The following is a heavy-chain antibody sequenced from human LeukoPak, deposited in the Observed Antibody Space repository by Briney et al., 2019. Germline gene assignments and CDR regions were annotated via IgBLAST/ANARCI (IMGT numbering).Heavy chain of an antibody. Sequence: GASVKVSCKASGYTFTSYDINWVRQATGQGLECMGWMNPNSGNTGYAQKFQGRVTMTRNTSISTAYMELSSLRSEDTAVYYCASALGYSYGSNYMDVWGKGTTVTVSS. CDR3: ASALGYSYGSNYMDV. V-gene: IGHV1-8*01. CDR1: GYTFTSYD. CDR2: MNPNSGNT. J-gene: IGHJ6*03. D-gene: IGHD5-18*01.